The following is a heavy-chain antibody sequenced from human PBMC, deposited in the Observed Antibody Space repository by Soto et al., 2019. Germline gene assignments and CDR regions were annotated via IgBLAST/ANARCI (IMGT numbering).Heavy chain of an antibody. D-gene: IGHD3-3*01. Sequence: QVQLVESGGGVVQPGRSLRLSCAASGFTFSSYGMHWVRQAPGKGLEWVAVIWYDGSNKYYADSVKGRFTISRDNSKNTLYLQMNSLRAEDTAVYYCAREGLRFLERGYFDYWGQGTLVTVSS. V-gene: IGHV3-33*01. J-gene: IGHJ4*02. CDR1: GFTFSSYG. CDR3: AREGLRFLERGYFDY. CDR2: IWYDGSNK.